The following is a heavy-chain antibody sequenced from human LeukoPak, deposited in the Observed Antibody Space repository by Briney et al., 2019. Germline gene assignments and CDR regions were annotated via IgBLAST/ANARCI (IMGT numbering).Heavy chain of an antibody. J-gene: IGHJ4*02. CDR1: GFTFSSYW. Sequence: GGSLRLSCAASGFTFSSYWMHWVRQAPGKGLVWVSRINSDGSSTSYADSVKGRFTIPRDNAKNTLYLQMNSLRAEDTAVYYCARVTAYYGSGISDYWGQGTLVTVSS. CDR2: INSDGSST. D-gene: IGHD3-10*01. V-gene: IGHV3-74*01. CDR3: ARVTAYYGSGISDY.